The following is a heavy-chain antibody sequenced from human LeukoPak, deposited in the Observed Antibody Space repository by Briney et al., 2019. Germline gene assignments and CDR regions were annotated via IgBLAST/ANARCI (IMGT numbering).Heavy chain of an antibody. V-gene: IGHV4-38-2*01. CDR3: ARVSVLWFGELPNGYNWFDP. Sequence: SETLSLTCAVSGYSISSGYYWGWIRQPPGKGLEWIGGIYLSGSTYYNPSLKSRVTISVDTSKNQFSLKLSSVTAADTAVYYCARVSVLWFGELPNGYNWFDPWGQGTLVTVSS. D-gene: IGHD3-10*01. J-gene: IGHJ5*02. CDR1: GYSISSGYY. CDR2: IYLSGST.